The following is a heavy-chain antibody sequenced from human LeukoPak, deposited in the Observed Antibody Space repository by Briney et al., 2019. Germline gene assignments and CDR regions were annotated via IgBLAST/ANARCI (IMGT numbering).Heavy chain of an antibody. CDR2: THTNGRT. CDR1: GGTINSHY. D-gene: IGHD4-17*01. Sequence: PSETLSLTCTVSGGTINSHYWSWIRQPPGEGLEWIAYTHTNGRTKYNPSLKSRVTISLDTSKNQVSLKLYSVTAADTAVHFCARHYLYGDSSWDSWGPGNLVIVSS. V-gene: IGHV4-4*09. J-gene: IGHJ4*02. CDR3: ARHYLYGDSSWDS.